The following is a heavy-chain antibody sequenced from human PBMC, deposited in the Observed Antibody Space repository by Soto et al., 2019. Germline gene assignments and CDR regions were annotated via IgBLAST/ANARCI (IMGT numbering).Heavy chain of an antibody. CDR1: GYTFASYG. CDR2: ISTYNGNT. Sequence: ASVKVSCKASGYTFASYGITWVRQAPGQGLEWMGWISTYNGNTNYAQKLQGRVTMTTDTSTSTAYMELSSLRSEDTAVYYCATRDPGHYWGQGTLVTVSS. J-gene: IGHJ4*02. V-gene: IGHV1-18*04. CDR3: ATRDPGHY.